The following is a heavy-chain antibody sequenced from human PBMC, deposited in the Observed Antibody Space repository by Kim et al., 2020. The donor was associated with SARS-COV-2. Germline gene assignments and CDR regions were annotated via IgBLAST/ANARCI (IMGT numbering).Heavy chain of an antibody. V-gene: IGHV3-48*03. CDR3: AREGSYYFDY. CDR1: GFTFSSYE. J-gene: IGHJ4*02. CDR2: ISSRGTTI. Sequence: GGSLRLSCTASGFTFSSYEMHWVRQAPGKGLEWLSYISSRGTTIYYADSVKGRFTISRDNAKNSLYLQMNSLRAEDTAVYYCAREGSYYFDYWGQGTLVT.